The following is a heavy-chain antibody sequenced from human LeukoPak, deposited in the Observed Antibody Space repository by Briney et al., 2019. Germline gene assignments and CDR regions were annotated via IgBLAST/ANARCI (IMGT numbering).Heavy chain of an antibody. CDR3: ARDSSRHYMDV. D-gene: IGHD6-13*01. CDR1: GYTFTSYG. Sequence: ASVKVSCKASGYTFTSYGISWVRQPPGQGLEGMGLISAYNSNTNYAQKLQGRVTMTTDTSKSTAYMELRSLRSDDTAVYYCARDSSRHYMDVWGKGTTVTVSS. CDR2: ISAYNSNT. J-gene: IGHJ6*03. V-gene: IGHV1-18*01.